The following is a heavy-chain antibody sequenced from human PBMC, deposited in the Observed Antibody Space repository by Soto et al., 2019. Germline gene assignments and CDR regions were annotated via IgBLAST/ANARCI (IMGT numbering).Heavy chain of an antibody. CDR1: GGSISSGDYY. CDR3: ARGSDIVATITPSFDY. Sequence: QVQLQESGPGLVKPSQTLSLTCTVSGGSISSGDYYWSWIRQPPGKGLEWIGYIYYSGSTYYNPSLKSLVTISVDTSKNQFSLKLSSVTAADTAVYYCARGSDIVATITPSFDYWGQGTLVTVSS. D-gene: IGHD5-12*01. CDR2: IYYSGST. J-gene: IGHJ4*02. V-gene: IGHV4-30-4*01.